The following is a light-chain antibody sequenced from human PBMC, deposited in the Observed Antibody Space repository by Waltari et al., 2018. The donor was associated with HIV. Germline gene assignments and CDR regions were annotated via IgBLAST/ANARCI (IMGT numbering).Light chain of an antibody. CDR1: QDISSD. CDR2: RAS. CDR3: QQYKDWPPWT. V-gene: IGKV3-15*01. J-gene: IGKJ1*01. Sequence: EIVLTQSPATLSVSPGDGATLSCRASQDISSDLAWYQQKPGQAPRLLISRASARATGIPARFSGSGSGTEFTLTISSLQSDDFAIYYCQQYKDWPPWTFGQGTKVEVK.